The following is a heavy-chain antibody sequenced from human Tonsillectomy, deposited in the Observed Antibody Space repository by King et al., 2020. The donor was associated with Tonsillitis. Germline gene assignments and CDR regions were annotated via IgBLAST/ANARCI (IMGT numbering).Heavy chain of an antibody. V-gene: IGHV3-23*03. D-gene: IGHD3-10*01. CDR3: AKDLDRGFGELFSYYGMDV. Sequence: VQLVESGGGLVKPGGSLRLSCAASGFTFSSYAMNCVRQAPGKGLEWVSVVYSGGVSTYYADTVKGRFTISRDNSKNTLYLQMNSLRAEDTAVYYCAKDLDRGFGELFSYYGMDVWGQGTTVTVSS. J-gene: IGHJ6*02. CDR2: VYSGGVST. CDR1: GFTFSSYA.